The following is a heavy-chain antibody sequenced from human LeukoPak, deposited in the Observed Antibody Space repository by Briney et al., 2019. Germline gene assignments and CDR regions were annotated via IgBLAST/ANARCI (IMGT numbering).Heavy chain of an antibody. J-gene: IGHJ4*02. CDR2: INPSGGST. V-gene: IGHV1-46*01. D-gene: IGHD4-23*01. CDR3: ARDIRLSGGNSVGGGDY. Sequence: ASVKVSCKASGYTFTGYHMHWVRQAPGQGLEWMGIINPSGGSTSYAQKFQGRVTMTRDTSTSTVYMELSSLRSEDTAVYYCARDIRLSGGNSVGGGDYWGQGTLVTVSS. CDR1: GYTFTGYH.